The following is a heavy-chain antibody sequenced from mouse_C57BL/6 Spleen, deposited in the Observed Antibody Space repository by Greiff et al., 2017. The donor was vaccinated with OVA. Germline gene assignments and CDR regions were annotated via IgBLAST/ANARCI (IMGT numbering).Heavy chain of an antibody. CDR3: ARRGGSEGFAY. Sequence: VQLQQSGPELVKPGASVKISCKASGYSFTGYYMNWVKQSPEKSLEWIGEINPSTGGTTYNQKFKAKATLTVDKSSSTAYMQLKSLTSEDSAVYYCARRGGSEGFAYWGQWTLVTVSA. J-gene: IGHJ3*01. CDR2: INPSTGGT. CDR1: GYSFTGYY. D-gene: IGHD1-1*01. V-gene: IGHV1-42*01.